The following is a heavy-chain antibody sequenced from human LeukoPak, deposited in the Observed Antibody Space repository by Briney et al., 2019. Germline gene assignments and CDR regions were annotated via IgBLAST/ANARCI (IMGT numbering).Heavy chain of an antibody. Sequence: GESLKISCRGSGYGFTSYWIVWVRQMPGKVLEWMGGIYPGDSNIRYSPSFQGQVTISADNSIRTAYLQWSSLKASDTAMYYCARRAHSGAMITLDYWGQGTLVTVSS. CDR1: GYGFTSYW. CDR3: ARRAHSGAMITLDY. V-gene: IGHV5-51*01. CDR2: IYPGDSNI. J-gene: IGHJ4*02. D-gene: IGHD5-12*01.